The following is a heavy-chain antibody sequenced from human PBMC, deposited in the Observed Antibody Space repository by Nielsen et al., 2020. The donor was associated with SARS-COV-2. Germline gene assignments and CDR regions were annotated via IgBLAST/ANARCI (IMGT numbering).Heavy chain of an antibody. CDR2: INPNSGGT. V-gene: IGHV1-2*06. J-gene: IGHJ4*02. Sequence: ASVKVSCKTYGYTFADYHIHWVRRAPGQGLEWMGRINPNSGGTNYAQKFQGRVTMTRDTSISTAYMELSRLRSDDTAVYYCALYDYVWGSYRNDYWGQGTLVTVSS. CDR3: ALYDYVWGSYRNDY. D-gene: IGHD3-16*02. CDR1: GYTFADYH.